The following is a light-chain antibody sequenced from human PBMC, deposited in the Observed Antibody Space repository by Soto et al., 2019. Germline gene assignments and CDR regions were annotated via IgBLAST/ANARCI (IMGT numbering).Light chain of an antibody. J-gene: IGLJ1*01. CDR3: CSYAGSSTYV. CDR2: EGS. V-gene: IGLV2-23*01. Sequence: QSVLTQPASVSGSPGQSITISCTGTNRDVGTYSLVSWYQQYPGKAPKLMVYEGSKRPSGISNRFSGSKSGNTASLTISGLQPEYEADYYCCSYAGSSTYVFGSGTKVTVL. CDR1: NRDVGTYSL.